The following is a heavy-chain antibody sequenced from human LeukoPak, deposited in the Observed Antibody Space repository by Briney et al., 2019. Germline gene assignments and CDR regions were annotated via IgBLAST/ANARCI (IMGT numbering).Heavy chain of an antibody. CDR3: AKEPREYCSSTSCPNWIDP. V-gene: IGHV3-23*01. CDR1: GFTFSSYA. CDR2: ISGSGGTT. J-gene: IGHJ5*02. Sequence: PWGSLRLSCAASGFTFSSYAMSWVRQAPGKGLEWVSAISGSGGTTYYADSVKGRFTISRDNSENTLYLQMNSLRAEDTAVYYCAKEPREYCSSTSCPNWIDPWGQGTLVTVSS. D-gene: IGHD2-2*01.